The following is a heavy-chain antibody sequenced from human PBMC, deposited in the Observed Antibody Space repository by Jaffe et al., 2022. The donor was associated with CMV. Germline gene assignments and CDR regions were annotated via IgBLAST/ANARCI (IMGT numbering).Heavy chain of an antibody. D-gene: IGHD3-10*01. CDR1: GGSFSGYY. Sequence: QVQLQQWGAGLLKPSETLSLTCAVYGGSFSGYYWSWIRQPPGKGLEWIGEINHSGSTNYNPSLKSRVTISVDTSKNQFSLKLSSVTAADTAVYYCARVGVGRYYMDVWGKGTTVTVSS. CDR3: ARVGVGRYYMDV. V-gene: IGHV4-34*01. J-gene: IGHJ6*03. CDR2: INHSGST.